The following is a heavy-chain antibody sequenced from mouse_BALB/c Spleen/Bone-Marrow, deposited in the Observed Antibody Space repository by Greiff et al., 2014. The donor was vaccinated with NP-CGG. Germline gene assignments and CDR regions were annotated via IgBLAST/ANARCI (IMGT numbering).Heavy chain of an antibody. CDR3: ARHQRYYAMDY. Sequence: EVMLVESGGDLVKPGGSLKLSCAASGFTFSSYGMSWGRQTPDKGLEWVATISSGGSNTYYPDSVKGRFTISRDNAKNTLYLQMSSLKSEDTAMYYCARHQRYYAMDYWGQGTSVTVPS. CDR1: GFTFSSYG. J-gene: IGHJ4*01. CDR2: ISSGGSNT. V-gene: IGHV5-6*02.